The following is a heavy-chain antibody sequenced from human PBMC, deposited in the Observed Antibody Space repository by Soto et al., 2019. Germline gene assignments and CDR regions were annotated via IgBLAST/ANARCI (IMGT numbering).Heavy chain of an antibody. J-gene: IGHJ4*02. CDR1: GYTFSDYD. CDR3: GRGRAPGPSGDL. Sequence: QVHLAQSGAEVKKPGASVKVSCKASGYTFSDYDLHGIRQAPGQGREWMGWINPNSGSTHFAKKFQGRVTMTSDPSISTGDRELSSLRSNDTALYFWGRGRAPGPSGDLWGQGTRVTVSS. D-gene: IGHD6-19*01. V-gene: IGHV1-2*02. CDR2: INPNSGST.